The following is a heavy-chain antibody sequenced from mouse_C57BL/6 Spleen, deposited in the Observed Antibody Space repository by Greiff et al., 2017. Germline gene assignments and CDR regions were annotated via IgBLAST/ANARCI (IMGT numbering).Heavy chain of an antibody. J-gene: IGHJ2*01. D-gene: IGHD1-1*01. CDR3: ARGISTVVAGGDYFDY. Sequence: VKLVESGAELAKPGASVKLSCKASGYTFTSYWMHWVKQRPGQGLEWIGYINPSSGYTKYNQKFKDKATLTADKSSSTAYMQLSSLTYEDSAVYYCARGISTVVAGGDYFDYWGQGTTLTVSS. CDR1: GYTFTSYW. CDR2: INPSSGYT. V-gene: IGHV1-7*01.